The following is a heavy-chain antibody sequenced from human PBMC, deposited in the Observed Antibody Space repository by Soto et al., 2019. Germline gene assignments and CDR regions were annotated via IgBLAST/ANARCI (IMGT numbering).Heavy chain of an antibody. V-gene: IGHV1-69*12. Sequence: QVQLVQSGAEVKKPGSSVKVSCKASGGTFNSYGISWVRQASGHGLEWMGGIIPIFGTANYAQKFQGRVTITADESTSTAYMELSSLRSEDTAVYYCASPRDNYYCHGMDVWGQGTTVTVSS. D-gene: IGHD2-15*01. CDR3: ASPRDNYYCHGMDV. CDR1: GGTFNSYG. J-gene: IGHJ6*02. CDR2: IIPIFGTA.